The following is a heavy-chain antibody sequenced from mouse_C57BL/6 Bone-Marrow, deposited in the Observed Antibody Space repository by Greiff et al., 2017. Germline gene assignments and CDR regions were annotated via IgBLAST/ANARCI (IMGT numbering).Heavy chain of an antibody. Sequence: EVKVVESGGDLVKPGGSLKLSCAASGFTFSSYGMSWVRQPPDKRLEWVATISSGGSYTSSPDSVTGRFTIARDNSKNTLYLQMSSLKSEDTAMYYCARRDGYPFAYWGQGTLGTVSA. V-gene: IGHV5-6*02. CDR1: GFTFSSYG. CDR3: ARRDGYPFAY. D-gene: IGHD2-3*01. CDR2: ISSGGSYT. J-gene: IGHJ3*01.